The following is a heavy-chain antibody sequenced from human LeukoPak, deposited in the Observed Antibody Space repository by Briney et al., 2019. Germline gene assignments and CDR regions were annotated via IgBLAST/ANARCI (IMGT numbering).Heavy chain of an antibody. CDR3: AHSARFGVVIMYFDL. D-gene: IGHD3-3*01. V-gene: IGHV2-5*01. CDR2: IYWHDEK. CDR1: GFSLTTDGVG. Sequence: SGPTLVNPTQTPTLTCIVSGFSLTTDGVGVGWFRQPPGKALEWLALIYWHDEKRYSPSLKSRLSITKDTSRNQVVLKMTNMDPVDTATYCCAHSARFGVVIMYFDLWGRGTLVTVSS. J-gene: IGHJ2*01.